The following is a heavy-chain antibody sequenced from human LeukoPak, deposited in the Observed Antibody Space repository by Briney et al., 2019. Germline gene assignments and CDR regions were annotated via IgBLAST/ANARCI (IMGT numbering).Heavy chain of an antibody. Sequence: GASVKVSCKASGYTFTGYYMHWVRQAPGQGLEWMGRINPNSGGTNYAQKFQGRVTMTRDTSTSTVYMELSSLRSEDTAVYYCARVSTGTTSDYWGQGTLVTVAS. V-gene: IGHV1-2*06. J-gene: IGHJ4*02. CDR3: ARVSTGTTSDY. CDR2: INPNSGGT. CDR1: GYTFTGYY. D-gene: IGHD1-1*01.